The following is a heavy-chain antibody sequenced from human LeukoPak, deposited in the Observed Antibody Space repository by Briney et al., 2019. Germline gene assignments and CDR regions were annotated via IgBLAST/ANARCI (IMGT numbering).Heavy chain of an antibody. J-gene: IGHJ3*02. V-gene: IGHV3-30*18. CDR2: ISYDGSNK. CDR1: GFSFSSYG. CDR3: AKDRSTYYYDSSGYYPDAFDI. Sequence: GRSLRLSCAASGFSFSSYGIHWVRQAPGKGLDWVAVISYDGSNKYYADSVKGRFTISRDNSKNTLYLQMNSLRAEDTAVYYCAKDRSTYYYDSSGYYPDAFDIWGQGTMVTVSS. D-gene: IGHD3-22*01.